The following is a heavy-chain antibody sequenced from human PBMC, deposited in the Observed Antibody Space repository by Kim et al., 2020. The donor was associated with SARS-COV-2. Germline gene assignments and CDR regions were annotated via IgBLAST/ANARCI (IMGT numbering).Heavy chain of an antibody. V-gene: IGHV1-69*04. Sequence: YAQKFQGRVTITADKATSTAYMELSSLRSEDTAVYYCARGSSWYGRFDPWGQGTLVTVSS. CDR3: ARGSSWYGRFDP. J-gene: IGHJ5*02. D-gene: IGHD6-13*01.